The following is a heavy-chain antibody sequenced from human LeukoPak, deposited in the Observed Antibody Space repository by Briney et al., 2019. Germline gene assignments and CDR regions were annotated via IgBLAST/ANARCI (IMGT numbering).Heavy chain of an antibody. CDR2: IKQDGSQK. V-gene: IGHV3-7*03. Sequence: GGSLRLSCAASGFSFSSYRISWVRQAPGKGLEWVANIKQDGSQKYYMDSVKGRFTISRDNAQNSLYLQMNSLRVEDTAVYYCVRALGTGSYWGQGTLVTVSP. CDR3: VRALGTGSY. CDR1: GFSFSSYR. D-gene: IGHD3-9*01. J-gene: IGHJ4*02.